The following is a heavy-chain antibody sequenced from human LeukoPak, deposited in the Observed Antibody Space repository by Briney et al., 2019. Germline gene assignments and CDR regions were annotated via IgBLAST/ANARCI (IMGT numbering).Heavy chain of an antibody. V-gene: IGHV3-23*01. CDR3: AKDFAKHCSGGCDFQH. J-gene: IGHJ1*01. CDR2: ISWNSGSI. Sequence: GGSLRLSCVASGFTFITYGMSWVRQAPGKGLEWVSGISWNSGSIGYADSVKGRFTISRDNSKNTLYLQMNSLRAEDTAVYYCAKDFAKHCSGGCDFQHWGQGTLVTVSS. CDR1: GFTFITYG. D-gene: IGHD2-15*01.